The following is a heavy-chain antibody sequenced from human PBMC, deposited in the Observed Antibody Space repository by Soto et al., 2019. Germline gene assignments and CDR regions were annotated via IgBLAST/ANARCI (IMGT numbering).Heavy chain of an antibody. V-gene: IGHV1-18*01. CDR2: ISAYNGNT. J-gene: IGHJ5*02. Sequence: VASVKVSCKASGYTFTSYGISWVRQAPGQGLEWMGWISAYNGNTNYAQKLQGRVTMTTDTSTSTAYMELRSLRSDDTAVYYCARDGNYYDSSGYYGQGWFDPWGQGTLVTVSS. CDR3: ARDGNYYDSSGYYGQGWFDP. D-gene: IGHD3-22*01. CDR1: GYTFTSYG.